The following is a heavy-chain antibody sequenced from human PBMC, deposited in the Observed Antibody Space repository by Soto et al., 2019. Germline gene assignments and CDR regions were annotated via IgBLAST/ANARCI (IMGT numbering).Heavy chain of an antibody. J-gene: IGHJ4*02. Sequence: SVKVSCKASGGTFSSYAISWVRQAPGQGLEWMGGIIPIFGTANYAQKFQGRVTITADESTSTAYMELSSLRSEDTAVYYCARDPHVDIVATSPFDYWGQGTLVTVS. D-gene: IGHD5-12*01. CDR2: IIPIFGTA. CDR1: GGTFSSYA. V-gene: IGHV1-69*13. CDR3: ARDPHVDIVATSPFDY.